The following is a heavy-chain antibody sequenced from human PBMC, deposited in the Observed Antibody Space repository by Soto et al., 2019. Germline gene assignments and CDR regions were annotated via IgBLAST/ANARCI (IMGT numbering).Heavy chain of an antibody. J-gene: IGHJ5*01. CDR1: GFTFSGSG. V-gene: IGHV3-30*03. CDR3: ARWVGGSMYDNSGKYDS. D-gene: IGHD3-22*01. Sequence: QVQLVESGGGVVQPGGSLRLTCAASGFTFSGSGMHWVRQAPGKGLEWVALVSYDGTRKYYTDSVRGRFTISRDNSENTLSLQMNSLRTEDTVVYYCARWVGGSMYDNSGKYDSWGQGTLVIVS. CDR2: VSYDGTRK.